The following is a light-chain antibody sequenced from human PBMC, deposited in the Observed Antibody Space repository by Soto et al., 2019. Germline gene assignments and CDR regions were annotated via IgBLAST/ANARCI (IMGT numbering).Light chain of an antibody. CDR2: KAS. CDR3: QHYNSYSEA. CDR1: QSISSW. V-gene: IGKV1-5*03. Sequence: DIQMTQSPSTLSASVVDRVSITCRASQSISSWLAWYQQKPGKAPKLLIYKASTLKSGVPSRFSGSGSGTEITLTISSLQPDDFATYYCQHYNSYSEAFGQGTKVAIK. J-gene: IGKJ1*01.